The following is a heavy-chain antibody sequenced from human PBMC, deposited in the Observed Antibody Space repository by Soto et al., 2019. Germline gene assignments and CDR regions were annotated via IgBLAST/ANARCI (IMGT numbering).Heavy chain of an antibody. Sequence: EVQLLESGGGLVQPGGSLRLSCAASGFTFSSYAMSWVLQAPGKGLEWVSAISGSGGSTYYADSVKGRFTISRDNSKNTLYLQMHSLRAEDTAVYYCAKGGLRYFDWINDYWGQGTLVTVCS. D-gene: IGHD3-9*01. CDR1: GFTFSSYA. CDR3: AKGGLRYFDWINDY. J-gene: IGHJ4*02. V-gene: IGHV3-23*01. CDR2: ISGSGGST.